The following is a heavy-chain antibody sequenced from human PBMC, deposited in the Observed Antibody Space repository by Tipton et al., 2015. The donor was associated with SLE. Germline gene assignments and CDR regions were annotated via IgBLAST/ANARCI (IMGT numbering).Heavy chain of an antibody. CDR1: GFTFSTHS. V-gene: IGHV3-21*01. Sequence: SLRLSCAASGFTFSTHSMNWVRQAPGKGLEWVSSISSSGTYIHYADSVSGRFTISRDNAKNSLYLQMNSLRAEDTAVYYCARSYYYYYYYMDVWGKGTTVTVSS. CDR3: ARSYYYYYYYMDV. CDR2: ISSSGTYI. J-gene: IGHJ6*03.